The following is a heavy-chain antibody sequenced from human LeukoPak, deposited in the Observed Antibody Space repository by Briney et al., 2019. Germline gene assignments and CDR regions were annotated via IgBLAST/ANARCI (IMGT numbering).Heavy chain of an antibody. CDR1: GVSISSGGYY. CDR3: ARDIDDRPMDV. V-gene: IGHV4-31*03. Sequence: PSETLSLTCTVSGVSISSGGYYWSWIRQHPGKGLEWIGYIYYSGSTYYNPSLKSRVTISVDTSKNQFSLKLSSVTAADTAVYYCARDIDDRPMDVWGQGTTVTVSS. J-gene: IGHJ6*02. CDR2: IYYSGST. D-gene: IGHD3-22*01.